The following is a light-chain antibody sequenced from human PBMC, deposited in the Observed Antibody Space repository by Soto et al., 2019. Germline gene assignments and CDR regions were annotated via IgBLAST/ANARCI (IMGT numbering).Light chain of an antibody. J-gene: IGLJ1*01. Sequence: QSVLTQPASVSGSPGQSITISCTGTSSEVGGYNYVSWYQQHPGKAPKLMIYDVSNRPSGVSNRFSGSKSGNTASLTISGLQAEDEADYFFSAYTSRSTPFVFGTGTQLTVL. CDR2: DVS. CDR3: SAYTSRSTPFV. CDR1: SSEVGGYNY. V-gene: IGLV2-14*01.